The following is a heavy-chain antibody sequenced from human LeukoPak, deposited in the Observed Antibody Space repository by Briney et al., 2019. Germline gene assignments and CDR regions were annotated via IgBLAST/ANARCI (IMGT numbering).Heavy chain of an antibody. D-gene: IGHD1-26*01. V-gene: IGHV1-8*03. CDR2: LNPKSGDK. Sequence: ASVKVCCKASGYTFTSCDMNWVRQATGQGLAWMRWLNPKSGDKGYAQKFQGRVTITEDTSTDTAYMELSSLRSEDTAVYYCESFYTTPGAFEIWGQGTMVTVSS. CDR3: ESFYTTPGAFEI. J-gene: IGHJ3*02. CDR1: GYTFTSCD.